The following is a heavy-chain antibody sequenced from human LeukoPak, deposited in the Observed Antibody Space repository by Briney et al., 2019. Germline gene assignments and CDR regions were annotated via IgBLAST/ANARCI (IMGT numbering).Heavy chain of an antibody. Sequence: SETLSLTCTVSGGSISSSSYYWGWIRQPPGKGLEWIGSIYYSGSTYYNPSLKSRVTISVDTSKNQFSLKLSSVTAADTAVYYCARDWDDYGDHEDAFDIWGQGTMVTVSS. CDR3: ARDWDDYGDHEDAFDI. CDR1: GGSISSSSYY. CDR2: IYYSGST. D-gene: IGHD4-17*01. J-gene: IGHJ3*02. V-gene: IGHV4-39*07.